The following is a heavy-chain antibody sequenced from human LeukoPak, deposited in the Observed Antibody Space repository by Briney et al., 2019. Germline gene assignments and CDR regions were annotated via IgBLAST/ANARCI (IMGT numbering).Heavy chain of an antibody. CDR1: GFTFSSYS. D-gene: IGHD3-9*01. J-gene: IGHJ4*02. CDR2: INSDGSST. V-gene: IGHV3-74*01. CDR3: ASHGYYKGY. Sequence: GGSLRLSCAASGFTFSSYSMNWVRQAPGKGLVWVSRINSDGSSTSYADSVKGRFTISRDNAKNTLYLQMNSLRAEDTAVYYCASHGYYKGYWGQGTLVTVSS.